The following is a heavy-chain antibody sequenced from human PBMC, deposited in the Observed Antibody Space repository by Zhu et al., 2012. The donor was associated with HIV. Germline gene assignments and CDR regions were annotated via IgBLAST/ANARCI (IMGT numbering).Heavy chain of an antibody. Sequence: QVQLQESGPGLVKPSETLSLTCSISGVSIYHYYWSWIRQTPGEGTGVDWGTSITLGAPTTTPPSRARVTMSVDTSKNHFXLRLSSVTAADTAVYYCAKKFRGGSGGYYNSEDFFDLWGRGTLVTVSS. CDR1: GVSIYHYY. J-gene: IGHJ2*01. V-gene: IGHV4-59*01. CDR2: SITLGAP. CDR3: AKKFRGGSGGYYNSEDFFDL. D-gene: IGHD3-10*01.